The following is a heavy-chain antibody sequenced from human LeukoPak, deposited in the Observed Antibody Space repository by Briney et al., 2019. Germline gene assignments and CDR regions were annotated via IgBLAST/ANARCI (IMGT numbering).Heavy chain of an antibody. D-gene: IGHD5-24*01. CDR3: ARDRRDGYNYDY. J-gene: IGHJ4*02. CDR1: GGTFSSYA. V-gene: IGHV1-69*05. CDR2: IIPIFGTA. Sequence: SVKVSCKASGGTFSSYAISWVRQAPGQGLEWMGRIIPIFGTANYAQKFQGRVTITTDESTSTAYMELSSLRSEDTAVYYCARDRRDGYNYDYWGQGTLVTVSS.